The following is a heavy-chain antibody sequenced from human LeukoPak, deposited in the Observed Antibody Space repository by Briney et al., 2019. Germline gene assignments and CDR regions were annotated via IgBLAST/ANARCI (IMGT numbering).Heavy chain of an antibody. D-gene: IGHD3-10*01. J-gene: IGHJ4*02. V-gene: IGHV3-23*01. CDR2: ISGSGGST. CDR1: GFTFSSYA. Sequence: GGSLRLSCAASGFTFSSYAMSWVRQAPGKGLEWVSAISGSGGSTYYADSAKGRFTISRDNSKNTLYLQMNSLRAEDTAVYYCATSPVLLWFGPYYFDYWGQGTLVTVSS. CDR3: ATSPVLLWFGPYYFDY.